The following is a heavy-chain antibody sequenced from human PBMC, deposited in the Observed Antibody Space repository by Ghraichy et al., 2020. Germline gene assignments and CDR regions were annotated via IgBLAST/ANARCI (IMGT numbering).Heavy chain of an antibody. CDR1: GFTFSSYS. D-gene: IGHD2/OR15-2a*01. CDR3: ARSAVLYYYYYYGMDV. CDR2: ISSSSSTI. Sequence: GGSLRLSCAASGFTFSSYSMNWVRQAPGKGLEWVSYISSSSSTIYYADSVKGRFTISRDNAKNSLYLQMNSLRDEDTAVYYCARSAVLYYYYYYGMDVWGQGTTVTVSS. J-gene: IGHJ6*02. V-gene: IGHV3-48*02.